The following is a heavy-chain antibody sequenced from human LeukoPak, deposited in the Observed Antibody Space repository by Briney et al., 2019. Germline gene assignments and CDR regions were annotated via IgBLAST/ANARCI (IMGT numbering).Heavy chain of an antibody. J-gene: IGHJ4*02. CDR2: INPSVGST. CDR3: ARSNWNYYDSFDF. V-gene: IGHV1-46*01. Sequence: ASVKVSCKASGYTFTSCYMQWVRQAPGQGLEWMGIINPSVGSTTYAQKFEGRITVTRDMSTSTVYMELSSLRSEDTAVYYCARSNWNYYDSFDFWGQGTLVTVSS. CDR1: GYTFTSCY. D-gene: IGHD3-22*01.